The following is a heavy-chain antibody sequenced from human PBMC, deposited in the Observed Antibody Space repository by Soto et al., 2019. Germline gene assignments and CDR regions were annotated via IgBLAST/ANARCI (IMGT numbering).Heavy chain of an antibody. D-gene: IGHD2-15*01. CDR2: ISGSGGST. Sequence: EVQLLESGGGLVQPGGSLRLSCAASGFTFSLYAMGWVRQAPGKGLEWVSVISGSGGSTYYADSVKGRFTVSRDNSKNTLYLQMNSLGVEDTAVYYCAKSVGGTNYYYGMDVWGRGTTVTVSS. CDR1: GFTFSLYA. J-gene: IGHJ6*02. CDR3: AKSVGGTNYYYGMDV. V-gene: IGHV3-23*01.